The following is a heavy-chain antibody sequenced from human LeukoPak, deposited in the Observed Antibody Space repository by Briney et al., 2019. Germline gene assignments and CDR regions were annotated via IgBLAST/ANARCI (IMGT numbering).Heavy chain of an antibody. Sequence: GGSLRLSCAASGFTFSSPAMSWVRQAPGKGLEWVSSIAPSGDGTYYAASAKGRFTISRDNAKNSLYLQMNSLRAEDTAVYYCARDRSYSSSWYLDHWGQGTLVTVSS. CDR1: GFTFSSPA. CDR3: ARDRSYSSSWYLDH. V-gene: IGHV3-21*01. D-gene: IGHD6-13*01. J-gene: IGHJ4*02. CDR2: IAPSGDGT.